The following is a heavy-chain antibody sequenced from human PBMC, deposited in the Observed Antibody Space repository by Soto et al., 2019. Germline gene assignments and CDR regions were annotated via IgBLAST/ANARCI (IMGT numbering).Heavy chain of an antibody. CDR1: RFTFSNHA. Sequence: GGSLRLSCAASRFTFSNHALTWVRRAPGKGLEWVSAISGNGVSTFYADSVKGRFTISRDNSKSTLYLQVDSLRPEDAAVYYCARDPKTSGGQHWAFNYFDSWGQGTLVTVSS. V-gene: IGHV3-23*01. CDR3: ARDPKTSGGQHWAFNYFDS. CDR2: ISGNGVST. D-gene: IGHD7-27*01. J-gene: IGHJ4*02.